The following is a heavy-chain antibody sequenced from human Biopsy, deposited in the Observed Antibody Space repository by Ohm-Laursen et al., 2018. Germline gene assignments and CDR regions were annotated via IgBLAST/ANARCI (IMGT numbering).Heavy chain of an antibody. V-gene: IGHV4-4*07. CDR3: AGRPWPNAFDI. J-gene: IGHJ3*02. CDR1: GDSINNYY. Sequence: GTLSLTCAVSGDSINNYYWSWIRQPAGKGLEWIGRIYTSGSTNYNPSLKSRVTISVDASRNQFSLKLSSVTAADTAVYYCAGRPWPNAFDIWGQGTMVTVSS. CDR2: IYTSGST. D-gene: IGHD5-12*01.